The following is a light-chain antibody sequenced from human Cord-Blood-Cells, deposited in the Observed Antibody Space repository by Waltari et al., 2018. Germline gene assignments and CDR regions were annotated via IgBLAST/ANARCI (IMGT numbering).Light chain of an antibody. J-gene: IGLJ2*01. CDR3: CSYAGSSYVV. Sequence: QSALTQPASVSGSPGQSITISCTGTSSDVGRFNLFSWYQQHPGKAPKLMIYEGSKRPSGVSNRFSGSKSGNTASLTISGLQAEDEADYYCCSYAGSSYVVFGGGTKLTVL. CDR2: EGS. CDR1: SSDVGRFNL. V-gene: IGLV2-23*01.